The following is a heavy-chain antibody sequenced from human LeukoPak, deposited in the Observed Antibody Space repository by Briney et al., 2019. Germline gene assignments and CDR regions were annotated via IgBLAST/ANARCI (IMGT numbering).Heavy chain of an antibody. CDR2: INPNSGGT. CDR3: ARALRYYGSGSYDPDY. V-gene: IGHV1-2*02. CDR1: GYTFTGYY. D-gene: IGHD3-10*01. J-gene: IGHJ4*02. Sequence: ASVKVSCKASGYTFTGYYMHWVRQAPGQGLEWMGWINPNSGGTNYAQKFQGRVTMTRDTSISTAYMELSRLRSDDTAVYYCARALRYYGSGSYDPDYWGQGTLVTVSS.